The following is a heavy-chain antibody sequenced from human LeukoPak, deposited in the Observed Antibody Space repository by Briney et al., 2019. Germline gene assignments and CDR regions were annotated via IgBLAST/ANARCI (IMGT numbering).Heavy chain of an antibody. D-gene: IGHD4-17*01. CDR1: GYTYTGYY. V-gene: IGHV1-8*02. CDR3: ARGVMATVTTQTYYYYYYMDV. CDR2: MNPNSGNT. J-gene: IGHJ6*03. Sequence: ASVKVSCKASGYTYTGYYMHWVRQAPGQGLEWMGWMNPNSGNTGYAQKFQGRVTMTRNTSISTAYMELSSLRSEDTAVYYCARGVMATVTTQTYYYYYYMDVWGKGTTVTISS.